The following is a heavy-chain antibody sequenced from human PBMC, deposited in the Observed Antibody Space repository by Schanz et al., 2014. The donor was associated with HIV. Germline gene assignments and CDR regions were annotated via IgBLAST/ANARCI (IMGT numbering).Heavy chain of an antibody. V-gene: IGHV4-34*01. CDR2: INHRGIS. CDR1: GGSFSDYQ. Sequence: QVPLLQWGAGLLKPSETLSLTCTVYGGSFSDYQWTWIRQTPTQGLEWVGEINHRGISNYSPSLRSRVAMSVDTSKRQFSLKRTSVTAADTAVYYCARGGIFAEGPYCSVTRCYTTDFWGQGSPVTVSS. CDR3: ARGGIFAEGPYCSVTRCYTTDF. J-gene: IGHJ4*02. D-gene: IGHD2-2*02.